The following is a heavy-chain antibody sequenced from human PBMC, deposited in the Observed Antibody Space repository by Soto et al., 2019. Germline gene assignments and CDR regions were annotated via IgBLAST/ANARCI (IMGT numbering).Heavy chain of an antibody. CDR3: ARGGVLLWFGELLSHWFDP. CDR2: INAGNGNT. CDR1: GYTFTSYA. Sequence: QVQLVQSGAEVKKPGASVKVSCKASGYTFTSYAMHWVRQAPGQRLEWMGWINAGNGNTKYSQKFQGRVTITRDTSASPAYMELSRLRSEDTAVYYCARGGVLLWFGELLSHWFDPWGQGTLVTVSS. V-gene: IGHV1-3*01. J-gene: IGHJ5*02. D-gene: IGHD3-10*01.